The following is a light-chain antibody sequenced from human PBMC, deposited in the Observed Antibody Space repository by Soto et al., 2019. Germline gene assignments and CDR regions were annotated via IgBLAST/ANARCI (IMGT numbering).Light chain of an antibody. Sequence: DIQMTQSPSSLSASIGDRVTITCRPSQSISTYLHWYQQKVGEAPKLLISGASSLQSGVPSRFSGNGSGTEFPLTITTLQREDFATYFWQQSYGTLYTYGQGTKLEIK. J-gene: IGKJ2*01. V-gene: IGKV1-39*01. CDR3: QQSYGTLYT. CDR2: GAS. CDR1: QSISTY.